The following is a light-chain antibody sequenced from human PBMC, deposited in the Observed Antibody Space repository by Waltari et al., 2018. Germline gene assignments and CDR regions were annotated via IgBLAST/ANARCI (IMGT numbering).Light chain of an antibody. CDR1: QTISTF. V-gene: IGKV1-39*01. J-gene: IGKJ2*01. Sequence: SLSASVGDGVTITCRANQTISTFLNWYQQKLGRAPKLLIYKASHLQTGVPSRFSGSGSGTDFTLTVSSLQPEDFTTYYCQQSFSIPYTFGQGTKVEL. CDR2: KAS. CDR3: QQSFSIPYT.